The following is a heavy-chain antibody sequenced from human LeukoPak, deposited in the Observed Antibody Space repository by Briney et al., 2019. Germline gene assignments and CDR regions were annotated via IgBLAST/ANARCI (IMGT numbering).Heavy chain of an antibody. V-gene: IGHV3-15*01. J-gene: IGHJ4*02. CDR3: TTGHDSIGYYYAYAS. Sequence: GGSLRLSCAASGFTFSSAWMNWVRQAPGKGLEWVGRIKSKTDGETTDYAAPVKGRFTISRDDSKNTLYLQMNSLKTEDTAVYYCTTGHDSIGYYYAYASWGQGALVTVSS. CDR2: IKSKTDGETT. D-gene: IGHD3-22*01. CDR1: GFTFSSAW.